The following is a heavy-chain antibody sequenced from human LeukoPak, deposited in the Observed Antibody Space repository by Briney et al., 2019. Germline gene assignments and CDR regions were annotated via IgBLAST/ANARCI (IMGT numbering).Heavy chain of an antibody. V-gene: IGHV3-20*04. J-gene: IGHJ3*02. CDR2: INWNGGTT. Sequence: GPLRLSCAASGFTDYGMSWVRQAPGKGLEWVSGINWNGGTTTYADSVKGRFTISRDNAKNSLYLQMNSLRAEDTAFYYCARDRDQWLEAFDIWGQGTMVTVSS. CDR1: GFTDYG. CDR3: ARDRDQWLEAFDI. D-gene: IGHD6-19*01.